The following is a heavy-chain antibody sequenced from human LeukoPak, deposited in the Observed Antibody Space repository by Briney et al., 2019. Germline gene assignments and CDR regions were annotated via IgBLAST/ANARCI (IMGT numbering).Heavy chain of an antibody. CDR1: GFSFSDDW. D-gene: IGHD5-18*01. CDR2: IKKDGSEK. V-gene: IGHV3-7*01. Sequence: PGGSLRLSCAASGFSFSDDWMSWVRQAPGKGLEWVANIKKDGSEKFYVDSVRGRFTISRDNAKTSLYLQMISLRAEDTAAYYCARHLSGVTGYTYGRGIDYWGQGTLVSVSS. CDR3: ARHLSGVTGYTYGRGIDY. J-gene: IGHJ4*02.